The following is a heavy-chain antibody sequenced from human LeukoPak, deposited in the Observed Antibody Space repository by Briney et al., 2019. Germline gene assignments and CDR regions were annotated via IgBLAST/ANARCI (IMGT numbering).Heavy chain of an antibody. J-gene: IGHJ4*02. CDR2: INSDGSST. CDR3: ARDPDTTYYFDY. Sequence: PGGSLRLSCAASGFTFSSYWMHWVRQAPGKGLVWVSRINSDGSSTSYADSVKGRFTISRDNAKNTLYLQMNSLRAEDTAVYYYARDPDTTYYFDYWGQGTLVTVSS. V-gene: IGHV3-74*01. D-gene: IGHD4-17*01. CDR1: GFTFSSYW.